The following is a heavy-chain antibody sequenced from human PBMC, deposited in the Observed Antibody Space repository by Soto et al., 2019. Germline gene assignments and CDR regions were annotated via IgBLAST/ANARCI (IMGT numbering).Heavy chain of an antibody. CDR1: GYTFTSYA. CDR3: ARGPTVTTKDWFDP. CDR2: INAGNGNT. V-gene: IGHV1-3*01. J-gene: IGHJ5*02. D-gene: IGHD4-4*01. Sequence: SVKVSCKASGYTFTSYAMHWVRQAPGQRLEWMGWINAGNGNTKYSQRFQGRVTITRDTSASTAYMELSSLRSEDTAVYYCARGPTVTTKDWFDPWGQGTLVTVSS.